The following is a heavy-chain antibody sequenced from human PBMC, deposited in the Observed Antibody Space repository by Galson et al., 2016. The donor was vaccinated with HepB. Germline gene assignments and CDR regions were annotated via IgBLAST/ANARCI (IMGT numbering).Heavy chain of an antibody. CDR1: GGSISTSSYY. D-gene: IGHD1-26*01. Sequence: LSLTCSVSGGSISTSSYYWGWIRQPPGKGLEWIGSIYYRGSTYYNPSLKSRVTISVDTSKNQFSLKLSSVTAADTAVYYCATYRAGPKWSDPWGQGTLVTVSS. J-gene: IGHJ5*02. CDR3: ATYRAGPKWSDP. V-gene: IGHV4-39*01. CDR2: IYYRGST.